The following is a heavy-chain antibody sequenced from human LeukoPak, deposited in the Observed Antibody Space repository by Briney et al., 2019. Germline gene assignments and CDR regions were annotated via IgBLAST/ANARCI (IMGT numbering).Heavy chain of an antibody. D-gene: IGHD1-26*01. CDR2: IRDDGGEI. CDR3: ARDKPRGSYYGSIFDS. Sequence: GGSLRLSCAASGFTFSSYWMSWVRQAPGKGLEWVANIRDDGGEIYYVDSVKGRFTISRDNAKNSLFLQMNSLRAEDAAVYYCARDKPRGSYYGSIFDSWGQGTLVTVSS. J-gene: IGHJ4*02. CDR1: GFTFSSYW. V-gene: IGHV3-7*01.